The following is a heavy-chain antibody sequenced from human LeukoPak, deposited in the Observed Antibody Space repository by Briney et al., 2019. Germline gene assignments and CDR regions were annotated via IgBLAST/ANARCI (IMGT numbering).Heavy chain of an antibody. CDR2: IYSSGST. Sequence: SETLSLTCRVSGVSISSGSNYWGWIRQPPGKTLVWIGSIYSSGSTYYNSSLKSRVIILIDTAKNHFSLNLSSVTAADTAVYYCARSDGYGLVGIWGQGTMVTVSS. J-gene: IGHJ3*02. V-gene: IGHV4-39*07. CDR1: GVSISSGSNY. CDR3: ARSDGYGLVGI. D-gene: IGHD3-10*01.